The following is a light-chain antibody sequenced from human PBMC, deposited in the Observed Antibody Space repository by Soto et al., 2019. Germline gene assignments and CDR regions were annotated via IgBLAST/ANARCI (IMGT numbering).Light chain of an antibody. CDR3: QQYNIYWT. CDR1: QSINSW. J-gene: IGKJ1*01. V-gene: IGKV1-5*03. Sequence: DIQMTQSPSTLSASVGDRVTITCRASQSINSWLAWYQKKPGKAPKLLIYQASSLESGVPSRFSGSGSGTEFTLTISSLQPDDFATYYCQQYNIYWTFGQGTKVEIK. CDR2: QAS.